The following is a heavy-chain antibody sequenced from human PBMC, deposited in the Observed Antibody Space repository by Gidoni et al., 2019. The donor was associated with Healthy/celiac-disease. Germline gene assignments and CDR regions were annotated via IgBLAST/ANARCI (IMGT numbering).Heavy chain of an antibody. CDR2: TYYRSRWYN. V-gene: IGHV6-1*01. D-gene: IGHD6-19*01. CDR1: GVRVSSNSAA. Sequence: QVQLQQSGPGLVKPSQTPPLTCAISGVRVSSNSAAWNWIRQSPSRGLEWLGRTYYRSRWYNDYAVSVRGRITINPDTSRNHFALLLDSVTPEDSALYYCAREPTYSSGWSPAGSVGDYYYYGMDVWGQGTTVTVSS. CDR3: AREPTYSSGWSPAGSVGDYYYYGMDV. J-gene: IGHJ6*02.